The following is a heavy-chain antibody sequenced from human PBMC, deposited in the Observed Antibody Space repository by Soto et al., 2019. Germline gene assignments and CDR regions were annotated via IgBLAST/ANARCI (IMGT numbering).Heavy chain of an antibody. V-gene: IGHV3-33*01. CDR3: AREPGYSSSWYEYYFDY. CDR2: IWYDGSNK. CDR1: GFTFSSYG. J-gene: IGHJ4*02. D-gene: IGHD6-13*01. Sequence: QAGGSLRLSCAASGFTFSSYGMHWVRQAPGKGLEWVAVIWYDGSNKYYADSVKGRFTISRDNSKNTLYLQMNSLRAEDTAVYYCAREPGYSSSWYEYYFDYWGQGTLVTVSS.